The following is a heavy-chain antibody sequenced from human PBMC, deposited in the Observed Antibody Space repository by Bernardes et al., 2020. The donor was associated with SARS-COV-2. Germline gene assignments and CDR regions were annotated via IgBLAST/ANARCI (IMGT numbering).Heavy chain of an antibody. CDR1: GYTFTSYG. V-gene: IGHV1-18*01. Sequence: ASVKVSCKASGYTFTSYGISWVRQAPGQGLEWMGWISGDDGNTNYAQKFHGRVTMTTDTSTSTAYMELRSLRSDDTAVYYCATVFGYSYGGGWFDPWGQGTLVTVSS. J-gene: IGHJ5*02. D-gene: IGHD5-12*01. CDR3: ATVFGYSYGGGWFDP. CDR2: ISGDDGNT.